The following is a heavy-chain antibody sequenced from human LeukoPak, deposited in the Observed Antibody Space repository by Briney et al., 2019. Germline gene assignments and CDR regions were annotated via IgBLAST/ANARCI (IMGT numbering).Heavy chain of an antibody. CDR2: ISYDESNK. Sequence: GGSLRLSCAASGFTFSIYAMHWVRQAPGKGLEWVAVISYDESNKYYADSVKGRFTISRDNSKNTLYLQMNSLRAEDTAVYYCARDHYSSGWYGGLDYWGQGTLVTVSS. J-gene: IGHJ4*02. CDR3: ARDHYSSGWYGGLDY. CDR1: GFTFSIYA. D-gene: IGHD6-19*01. V-gene: IGHV3-30*04.